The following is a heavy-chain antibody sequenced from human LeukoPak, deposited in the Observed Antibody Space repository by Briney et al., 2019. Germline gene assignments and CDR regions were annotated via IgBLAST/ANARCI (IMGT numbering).Heavy chain of an antibody. CDR2: IRYDGSNK. Sequence: GGSLRLSCAASGFTFSSYGMHWVRQASGKGLEWVAFIRYDGSNKSYSDSVRGRFTISRDNSKNTLYLQMNSPRVEDAAVYYCAPRVVVIAAPFDYWGQGTLVTVSS. CDR1: GFTFSSYG. V-gene: IGHV3-30*02. D-gene: IGHD2-21*01. CDR3: APRVVVIAAPFDY. J-gene: IGHJ4*02.